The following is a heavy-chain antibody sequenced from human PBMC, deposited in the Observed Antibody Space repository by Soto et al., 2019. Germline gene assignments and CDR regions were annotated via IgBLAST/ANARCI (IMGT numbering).Heavy chain of an antibody. J-gene: IGHJ4*02. CDR2: IYYDGSQK. CDR3: TGGGGDQLGDCYDN. V-gene: IGHV3-30*04. D-gene: IGHD2-21*02. Sequence: QVQLVESGGGVVQPGRSLRLSCAASGFTFSSYTMHWVRQAPGKGLAWVARIYYDGSQKYYADSVKGRFPISRDNSKKMMNLDMNSLRTEDTAVYYCTGGGGDQLGDCYDNWGEGTLVTVSS. CDR1: GFTFSSYT.